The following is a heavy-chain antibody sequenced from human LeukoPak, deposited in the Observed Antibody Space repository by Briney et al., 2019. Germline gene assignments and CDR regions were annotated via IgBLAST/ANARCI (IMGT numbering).Heavy chain of an antibody. CDR2: IIPIFGTA. J-gene: IGHJ4*02. V-gene: IGHV1-69*06. Sequence: SVKVSCKASGGTFSSYAISWVRQAPGQGLEWMGGIIPIFGTASYAQKFQGRVMITADKSTSTAYMELSSLRSEDTAVYYCARAITGTTFGLDYWGQGTLVTVSS. CDR3: ARAITGTTFGLDY. CDR1: GGTFSSYA. D-gene: IGHD1-7*01.